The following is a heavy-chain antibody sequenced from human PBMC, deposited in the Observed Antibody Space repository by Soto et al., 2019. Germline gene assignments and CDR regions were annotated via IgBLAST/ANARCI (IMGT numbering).Heavy chain of an antibody. CDR1: GGSISSSGYY. D-gene: IGHD2-2*01. CDR3: ARLLRVQRFDP. V-gene: IGHV4-39*02. CDR2: IYYTGST. Sequence: QLQLQESGPGLVKPSETLSLTCIVSGGSISSSGYYWGWIRQPPGKGLEWIGRIYYTGSTFYTPFLKNRINMSVHQSKSHVSLKVGSVTAAASGRDYCARLLRVQRFDPWGQGSLVSVS. J-gene: IGHJ5*02.